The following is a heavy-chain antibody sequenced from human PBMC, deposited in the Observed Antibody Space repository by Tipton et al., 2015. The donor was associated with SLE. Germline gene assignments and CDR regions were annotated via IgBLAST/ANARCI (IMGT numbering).Heavy chain of an antibody. Sequence: GSLRLSCTVSGFNFGDYAMSWVRQAPGKGLEWVGRIRKKVSTYTTEYAASVKGRFTISRDDSQNSLYLQMNSLQTEDTTVYYCARDNWGLDSWGQGTLVTVSS. CDR3: ARDNWGLDS. D-gene: IGHD7-27*01. CDR1: GFNFGDYA. CDR2: IRKKVSTYTT. V-gene: IGHV3-72*01. J-gene: IGHJ4*02.